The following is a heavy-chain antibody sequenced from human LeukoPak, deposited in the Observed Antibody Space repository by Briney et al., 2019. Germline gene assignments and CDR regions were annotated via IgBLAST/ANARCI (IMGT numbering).Heavy chain of an antibody. V-gene: IGHV4-4*07. D-gene: IGHD3-10*01. CDR3: AREVVGRITMVRGVISARWSDP. J-gene: IGHJ5*02. Sequence: SETLSLTCTVSGGSISSYYWSWIRQPAGKGLEWIGRIYTSGSTNYNPSLKSRVTMSVDTSKNQFSLKLSSVTAADTAVYYCAREVVGRITMVRGVISARWSDPWGQGTLVTVSS. CDR1: GGSISSYY. CDR2: IYTSGST.